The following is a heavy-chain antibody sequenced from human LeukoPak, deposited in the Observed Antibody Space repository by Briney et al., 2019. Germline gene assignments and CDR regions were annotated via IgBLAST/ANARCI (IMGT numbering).Heavy chain of an antibody. D-gene: IGHD4-17*01. Sequence: PGGSLRLSCAASGFTVSSNYMSWVRQAPGKGLEWVSVIYSGGSTYYADSVKGRFTISRDNSKNTLYLQMNSLRAEDTAVCYCARGRDTVTLDYWGQGTLVTVSS. CDR2: IYSGGST. CDR1: GFTVSSNY. V-gene: IGHV3-53*01. J-gene: IGHJ4*02. CDR3: ARGRDTVTLDY.